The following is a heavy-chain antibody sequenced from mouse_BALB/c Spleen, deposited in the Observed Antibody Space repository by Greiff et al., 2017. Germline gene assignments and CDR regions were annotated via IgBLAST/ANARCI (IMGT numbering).Heavy chain of an antibody. J-gene: IGHJ4*01. CDR3: TRSEGIFYAMDY. Sequence: QVQLQQSGAELVKPGASVKLSCKASGYTFTSYYMYWVKQRPGQGLEWIGEINPSNGGTNFNEKFKSKATLTVDKSSSTAYMQLSSLTSEDSAVYYCTRSEGIFYAMDYWGQGTSVTVSS. CDR2: INPSNGGT. CDR1: GYTFTSYY. V-gene: IGHV1S81*02.